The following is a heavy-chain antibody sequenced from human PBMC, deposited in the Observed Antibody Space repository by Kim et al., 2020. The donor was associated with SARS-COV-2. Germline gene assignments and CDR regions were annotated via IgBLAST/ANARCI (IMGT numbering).Heavy chain of an antibody. V-gene: IGHV3-48*03. J-gene: IGHJ6*02. CDR3: ARDGVVVAANYYYYGMDV. CDR1: GFTFSSYE. Sequence: GGSLRLSRAASGFTFSSYEMNWVRQAPGKGLEWVSYISSSGSTIYYADSVKGRFTISRDNAKNSLYLQMNSLRAEDTAVYYCARDGVVVAANYYYYGMDVWGQGTTVTVSS. D-gene: IGHD2-15*01. CDR2: ISSSGSTI.